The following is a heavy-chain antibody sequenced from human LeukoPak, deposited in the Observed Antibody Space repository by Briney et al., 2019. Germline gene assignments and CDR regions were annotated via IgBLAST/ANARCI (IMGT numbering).Heavy chain of an antibody. CDR3: ASDSSSWSFDY. CDR1: GGSFSCYA. V-gene: IGHV1-69*01. CDR2: IIPIFGTA. D-gene: IGHD6-13*01. J-gene: IGHJ4*02. Sequence: SVKVSCKASGGSFSCYAISWVRQAPGQGLEWMGGIIPIFGTANYAQKFQGRVTITADESTSTAYMELSSLRSEDTAVYYCASDSSSWSFDYWGQGTLVTVSS.